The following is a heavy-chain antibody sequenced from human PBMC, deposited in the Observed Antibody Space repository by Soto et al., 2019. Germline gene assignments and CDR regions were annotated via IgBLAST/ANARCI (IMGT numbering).Heavy chain of an antibody. V-gene: IGHV1-2*02. CDR3: AIPEMATGY. J-gene: IGHJ4*02. D-gene: IGHD5-12*01. CDR2: SNPDSGNT. CDR1: GYTFIGYY. Sequence: ASVKVSCKASGYTFIGYYIHWVRLVPGQGLEWMGWSNPDSGNTKYAQKFQGRVTMTRDTAISTAYMELSSLRSEDTAVYYCAIPEMATGYWGQGTLVTVSS.